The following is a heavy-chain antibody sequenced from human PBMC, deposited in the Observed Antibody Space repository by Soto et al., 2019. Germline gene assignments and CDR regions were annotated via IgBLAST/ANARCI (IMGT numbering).Heavy chain of an antibody. V-gene: IGHV3-23*01. CDR3: VREGRGSFDF. Sequence: LRLSCAASGFIFTNYAMNWVRQAPGKGLEWVSVIGGRGNSAYYADSVQGRFTISRDNSKNTLSLQMSSLTADDTAIYYCVREGRGSFDFWGRGTM. D-gene: IGHD5-12*01. J-gene: IGHJ3*01. CDR2: IGGRGNSA. CDR1: GFIFTNYA.